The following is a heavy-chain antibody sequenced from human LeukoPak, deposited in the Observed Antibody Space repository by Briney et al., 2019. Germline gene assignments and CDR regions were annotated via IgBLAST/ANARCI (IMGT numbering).Heavy chain of an antibody. Sequence: GGSLRLSCAASGFSFNKYWMSWVRQAPGKGLEWVSAISGSGGSTYYADSVKGRFTISRDNSKNTLYLQMNSLRAEDTAVYYCAKAAGILFHFQHWGQGTLVTVSS. V-gene: IGHV3-23*01. CDR1: GFSFNKYW. J-gene: IGHJ1*01. CDR3: AKAAGILFHFQH. CDR2: ISGSGGST. D-gene: IGHD6-13*01.